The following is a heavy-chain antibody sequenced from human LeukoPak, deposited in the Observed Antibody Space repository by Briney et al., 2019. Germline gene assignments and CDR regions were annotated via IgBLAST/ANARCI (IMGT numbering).Heavy chain of an antibody. D-gene: IGHD6-19*01. CDR1: GGTFSSYA. V-gene: IGHV1-69*01. J-gene: IGHJ4*02. CDR3: ARWLLGGWYEGVMDY. CDR2: IIPIFGTA. Sequence: GASVKVSCKASGGTFSSYAISWVRQAPGQGLEWMGGIIPIFGTANYAQKFQGRVTITADESTSTAYMELSSLRSEDTAVYYCARWLLGGWYEGVMDYWGQGTLVTVSS.